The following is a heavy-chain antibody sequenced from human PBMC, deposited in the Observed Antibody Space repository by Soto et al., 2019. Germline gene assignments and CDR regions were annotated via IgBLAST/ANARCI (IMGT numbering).Heavy chain of an antibody. Sequence: QVQLVQSGAEVKKPGASVKVSCEASGYTFANYGINWVRQATGQGLEWMGWMNPKSGDTGYAQKFQGRVTMTRDTSINTAYMELSSLRSEDTAVYYCARTNYYDSSGSPNWFDPWGQGTLVTVSS. J-gene: IGHJ5*02. CDR1: GYTFANYG. D-gene: IGHD3-22*01. CDR2: MNPKSGDT. CDR3: ARTNYYDSSGSPNWFDP. V-gene: IGHV1-8*01.